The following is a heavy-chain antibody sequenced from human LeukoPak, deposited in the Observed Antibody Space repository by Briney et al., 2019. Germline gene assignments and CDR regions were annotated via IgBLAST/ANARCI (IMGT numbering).Heavy chain of an antibody. D-gene: IGHD6-13*01. CDR2: INSDGSSP. CDR3: ARAESSSWVDY. CDR1: GFAFSSYW. J-gene: IGHJ4*02. V-gene: IGHV3-74*01. Sequence: GGSLRLSCAASGFAFSSYWMHWVRQAPGKGLVWVSRINSDGSSPSYADSVKGRFTISRDNAKNTLYLQMNSLRAEDTAVYYCARAESSSWVDYWGQGTLVTVSS.